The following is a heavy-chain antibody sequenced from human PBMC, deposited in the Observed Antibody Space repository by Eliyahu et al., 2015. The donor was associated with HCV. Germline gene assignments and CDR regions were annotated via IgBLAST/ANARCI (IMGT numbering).Heavy chain of an antibody. CDR1: GYRFTSYW. CDR3: AKDPSGWYHDAFDI. V-gene: IGHV5-51*01. CDR2: IYPADSDT. D-gene: IGHD6-19*01. Sequence: EVQLLQSGAEVKKPGESLKISCXASGYRFTSYWLAWVRQXPGKGLEWLGIIYPADSDTRYSPSFQGQVTISADKSISTAYLQWSSLKASDTAIYYCAKDPSGWYHDAFDIWGQGTMVTVSP. J-gene: IGHJ3*02.